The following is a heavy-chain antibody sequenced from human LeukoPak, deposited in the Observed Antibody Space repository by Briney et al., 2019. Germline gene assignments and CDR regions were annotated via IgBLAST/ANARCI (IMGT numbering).Heavy chain of an antibody. CDR3: ARDKWADWSVATVYFDY. CDR2: IYYSGST. Sequence: SETLSLTCTVSGGSISSYYWSWIRQPPGKGLEWIGYIYYSGSTNYNPSLKSRVTISVDTSKNQFSLKLSSVTAADTAVYYCARDKWADWSVATVYFDYWGQGTLVTVSS. D-gene: IGHD3-9*01. CDR1: GGSISSYY. V-gene: IGHV4-59*01. J-gene: IGHJ4*02.